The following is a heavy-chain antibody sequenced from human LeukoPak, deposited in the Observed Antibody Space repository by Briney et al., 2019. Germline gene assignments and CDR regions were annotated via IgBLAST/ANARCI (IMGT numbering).Heavy chain of an antibody. CDR1: GFTFSSYA. CDR2: ISSSSSYI. V-gene: IGHV3-21*01. J-gene: IGHJ4*02. Sequence: GGSLRLSCAASGFTFSSYAMSWVRQAPGKGLEWVSAISSSSSYIYYADSVKGRFTISRDNAKNSLYLQMNSLRAEDTAVYYCARGTRARYSSGWAFDYWGQGTLVTVSS. D-gene: IGHD6-19*01. CDR3: ARGTRARYSSGWAFDY.